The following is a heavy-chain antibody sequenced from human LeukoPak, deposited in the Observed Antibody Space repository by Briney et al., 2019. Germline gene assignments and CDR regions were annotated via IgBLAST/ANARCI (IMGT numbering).Heavy chain of an antibody. J-gene: IGHJ3*02. Sequence: PSPSPSLTRTVAGASIGSHYCGCVRQPPGEWLGWSGYIYYSGRTNYNRSLKSRVTISVDTSKNQFCLKLSSVTAADTAVYYCARHQSTSRAFDIWGQGTMVTVSS. V-gene: IGHV4-59*11. CDR1: GASIGSHY. D-gene: IGHD2/OR15-2a*01. CDR2: IYYSGRT. CDR3: ARHQSTSRAFDI.